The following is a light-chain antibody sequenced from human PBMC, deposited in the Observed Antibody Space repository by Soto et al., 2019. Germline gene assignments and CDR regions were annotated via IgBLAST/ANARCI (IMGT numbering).Light chain of an antibody. CDR2: EVS. CDR3: SSYGGSKNLV. Sequence: QSVLTQPPSASGSPGQSVTISCTGTSSDVGAYNSVSWYQQHPGKAPKLMIYEVSKRPSGVPDRFSGSKSGNTASLTVSGLQAEDEADYYCSSYGGSKNLVFGGGTQLTVL. J-gene: IGLJ7*01. CDR1: SSDVGAYNS. V-gene: IGLV2-8*01.